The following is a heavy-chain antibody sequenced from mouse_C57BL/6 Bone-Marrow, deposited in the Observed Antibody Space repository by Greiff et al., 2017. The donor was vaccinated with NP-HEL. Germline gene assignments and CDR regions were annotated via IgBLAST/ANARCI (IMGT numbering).Heavy chain of an antibody. D-gene: IGHD2-3*01. V-gene: IGHV5-15*01. Sequence: EVNLVESGGGLVQPGGSLKLSCAASGFTFSDYGMAWVRQAPRKGPEWVAFISNLAYSIYYADTVTGRFTISRENAKNTLYLEMSSLRSEDTAMYYCARHYDGYYPYAMDYWGQGTSVTVSS. CDR1: GFTFSDYG. CDR3: ARHYDGYYPYAMDY. J-gene: IGHJ4*01. CDR2: ISNLAYSI.